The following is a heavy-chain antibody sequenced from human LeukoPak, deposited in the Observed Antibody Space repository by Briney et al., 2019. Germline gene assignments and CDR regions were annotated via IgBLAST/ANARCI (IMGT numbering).Heavy chain of an antibody. CDR3: AREGYSYELDY. CDR1: GGTFSSYA. Sequence: GASVKVSCKASGGTFSSYAISWVRQAPGQGLEWIGRIIPIFGTANYAQKFQGRVTITTDESTSTAYMELSSLRSEDTAVYYCAREGYSYELDYWGQGTLATVSS. D-gene: IGHD5-18*01. J-gene: IGHJ4*02. V-gene: IGHV1-69*05. CDR2: IIPIFGTA.